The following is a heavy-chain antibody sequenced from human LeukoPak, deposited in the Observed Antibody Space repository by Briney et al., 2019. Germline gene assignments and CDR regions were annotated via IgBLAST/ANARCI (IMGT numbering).Heavy chain of an antibody. J-gene: IGHJ4*02. CDR2: IDPSRGGT. V-gene: IGHV1-2*02. D-gene: IGHD6-13*01. Sequence: SVSLSCTASGYTFTVHYVHWVRQAPGQGLEWMGWIDPSRGGTKAAQKFQGRVTMARDTSITTVYMELSSLTSDDTAIYFCARDRIAPAGSIIDYWGQGTLVTVSS. CDR3: ARDRIAPAGSIIDY. CDR1: GYTFTVHY.